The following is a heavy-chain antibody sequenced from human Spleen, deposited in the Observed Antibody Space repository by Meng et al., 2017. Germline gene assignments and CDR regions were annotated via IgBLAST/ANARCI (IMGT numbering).Heavy chain of an antibody. CDR2: IKSKPDGETI. CDR1: GFTFSNAY. Sequence: GGSLRLSCEGSGFTFSNAYMTWVRQVPGKRLEWVGRIKSKPDGETIDYAAPVKGRFTISRDDSKNTVYLQMDSLRAEDTAVYYCAKGPDGGYTYGYYFDYWGQGTLVTVSS. D-gene: IGHD5-18*01. V-gene: IGHV3-15*01. J-gene: IGHJ4*02. CDR3: AKGPDGGYTYGYYFDY.